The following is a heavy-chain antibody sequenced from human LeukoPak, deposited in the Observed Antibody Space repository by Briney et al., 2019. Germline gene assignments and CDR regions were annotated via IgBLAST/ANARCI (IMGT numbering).Heavy chain of an antibody. CDR2: INPNSGGT. Sequence: AAVKFFCKASGYTFTAYYMHWVRQAPGQGLEWMGWINPNSGGTNSAQKFQGRVTMTRDTSINTVYMEVRRLRSDDTAVYYCARVQREYNYGNTSPFDYWGQGTLVTVSS. CDR1: GYTFTAYY. D-gene: IGHD5-18*01. V-gene: IGHV1-2*02. J-gene: IGHJ4*02. CDR3: ARVQREYNYGNTSPFDY.